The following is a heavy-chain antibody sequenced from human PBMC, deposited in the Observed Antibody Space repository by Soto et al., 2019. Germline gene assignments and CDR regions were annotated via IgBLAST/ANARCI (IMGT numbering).Heavy chain of an antibody. Sequence: QPGGSLRRSCAASGFTVSSNYMSWVRQAPGKGLEWVSVIYSGGSTYYADSVKGRFTISRHNSKNTLYLQMNSLRAEDTAVYYCAKDGVFSGYCSGGSCPRTYFDYWGQGTLVTVSS. J-gene: IGHJ4*02. CDR1: GFTVSSNY. CDR3: AKDGVFSGYCSGGSCPRTYFDY. V-gene: IGHV3-53*04. D-gene: IGHD2-15*01. CDR2: IYSGGST.